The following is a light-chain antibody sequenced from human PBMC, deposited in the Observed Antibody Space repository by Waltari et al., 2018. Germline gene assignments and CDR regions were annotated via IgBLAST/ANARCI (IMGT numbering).Light chain of an antibody. V-gene: IGLV3-25*02. J-gene: IGLJ1*01. Sequence: SYELTQPPSVSVSPGQTARITCPGDTLSTQYPHWYQHRPGQAPVMLLYKHTERASGIHERFAGSSSGTTVTLTISGVQAEDEADYYCQSADTTGDYYVFGTGSRVSVL. CDR1: TLSTQY. CDR2: KHT. CDR3: QSADTTGDYYV.